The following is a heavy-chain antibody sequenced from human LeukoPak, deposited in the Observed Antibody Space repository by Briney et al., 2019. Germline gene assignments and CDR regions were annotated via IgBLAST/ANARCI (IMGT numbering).Heavy chain of an antibody. CDR2: ISSSGSTI. J-gene: IGHJ6*03. D-gene: IGHD3-16*01. CDR1: GFTFSSYE. CDR3: ARDWDYYYMDV. Sequence: GGSLRLSCAASGFTFSSYEMNWVRQAPGKGLEWVSYISSSGSTIYYADSVKSRFTISRDNAKNSLYLQMNSLRAEDTAVYYCARDWDYYYMDVWGKGTTVTISS. V-gene: IGHV3-48*03.